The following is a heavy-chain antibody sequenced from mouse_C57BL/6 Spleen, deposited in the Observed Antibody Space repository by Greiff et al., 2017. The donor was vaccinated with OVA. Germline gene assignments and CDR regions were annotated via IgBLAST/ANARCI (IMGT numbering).Heavy chain of an antibody. J-gene: IGHJ4*01. D-gene: IGHD3-1*01. V-gene: IGHV1-5*01. Sequence: VQLQQSGTVLARPGASVKMSCKTSGYTFTSYWMHWVKQRPGQGLEWIGAIYPGNSDTSYNQKFKGKAKLTAVTSASTAYMELTILTNEDSAVYYCTRRATVGHAMDYWGQGTSVTVSS. CDR2: IYPGNSDT. CDR1: GYTFTSYW. CDR3: TRRATVGHAMDY.